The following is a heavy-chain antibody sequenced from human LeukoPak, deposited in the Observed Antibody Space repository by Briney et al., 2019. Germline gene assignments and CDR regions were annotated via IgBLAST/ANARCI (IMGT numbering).Heavy chain of an antibody. D-gene: IGHD6-19*01. J-gene: IGHJ4*02. Sequence: PGGSLRLSCAVSGFTFSSYAMSWVHQVPGKGLEWVSAISSSGATTVYADSVKGRFTISRDNSKNTLYLLMNSLRAEDTALYYCAKDLEQTYSGWSTSYDDWGQGTLVTVS. CDR3: AKDLEQTYSGWSTSYDD. V-gene: IGHV3-23*01. CDR1: GFTFSSYA. CDR2: ISSSGATT.